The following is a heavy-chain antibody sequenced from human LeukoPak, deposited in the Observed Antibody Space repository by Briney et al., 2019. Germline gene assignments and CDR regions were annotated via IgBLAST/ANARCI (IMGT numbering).Heavy chain of an antibody. J-gene: IGHJ4*02. Sequence: PGTSLRLSCAEPGFTSSDYAMHWVRQTPGRGLEWVALIWYDGSNKAYGDSAKGRFTISRDNSKKTLYLEMNRLRAEDTAVYFCARAPGYFNNPFFDYWGQGTLVTVSS. D-gene: IGHD5-18*01. CDR1: GFTSSDYA. V-gene: IGHV3-33*01. CDR3: ARAPGYFNNPFFDY. CDR2: IWYDGSNK.